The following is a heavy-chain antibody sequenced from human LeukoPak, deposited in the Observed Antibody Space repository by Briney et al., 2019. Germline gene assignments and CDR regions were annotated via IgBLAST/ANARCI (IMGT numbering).Heavy chain of an antibody. Sequence: ASVNVSRKASGYTFTDYYMHWVRQAPGQGLEWMGRINPNSGGTNYAQKFQGRVTLTRDTSISTVYMELSSLRSDDTAVYYCARGELLFHYWGQGTLVTVSS. V-gene: IGHV1-2*06. CDR2: INPNSGGT. CDR3: ARGELLFHY. D-gene: IGHD1-26*01. J-gene: IGHJ4*02. CDR1: GYTFTDYY.